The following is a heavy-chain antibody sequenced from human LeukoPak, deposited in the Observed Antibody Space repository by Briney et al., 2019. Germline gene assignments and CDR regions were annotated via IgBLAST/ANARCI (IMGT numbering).Heavy chain of an antibody. J-gene: IGHJ4*02. CDR1: GYSISSGYR. CDR3: ARTDGSGSDY. CDR2: IYHSGTT. V-gene: IGHV4-38-2*01. D-gene: IGHD3-10*01. Sequence: RTSETLSLTCAVSGYSISSGYRWGWIRQPPGKGLEWIGSIYHSGTTHYNPSLKNRVTISVDTSKNRFSLKLSSVTAADTAIYYCARTDGSGSDYWGQGTLVTVSS.